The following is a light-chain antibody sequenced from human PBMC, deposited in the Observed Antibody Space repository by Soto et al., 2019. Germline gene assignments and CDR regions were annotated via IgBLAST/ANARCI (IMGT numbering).Light chain of an antibody. Sequence: DIQMTQSPSSLSVSVGDRVTITCRASQSISSFLTWYQQKAGKAPKLLIYAASSLQSGVPSRFSGSGSGTDFTLTISSLQPEDFASYYCQQSFSTPPTFGQGTKVEIK. J-gene: IGKJ1*01. CDR1: QSISSF. CDR3: QQSFSTPPT. CDR2: AAS. V-gene: IGKV1-39*01.